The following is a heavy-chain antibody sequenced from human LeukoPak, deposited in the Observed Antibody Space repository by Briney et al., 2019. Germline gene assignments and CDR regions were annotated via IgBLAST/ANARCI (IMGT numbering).Heavy chain of an antibody. V-gene: IGHV3-74*01. CDR1: GFTFSSYW. CDR3: ARESTTHGVVTFDY. Sequence: GGSLRLSCAASGFTFSSYWMHWVRQAPGKGLVWVSRINTDGSSTSYADSVKGRFTISRDNAKNTLYLQMNSLRAEDTAVYYCARESTTHGVVTFDYWGQGTLVTVSS. J-gene: IGHJ4*02. D-gene: IGHD2-2*01. CDR2: INTDGSST.